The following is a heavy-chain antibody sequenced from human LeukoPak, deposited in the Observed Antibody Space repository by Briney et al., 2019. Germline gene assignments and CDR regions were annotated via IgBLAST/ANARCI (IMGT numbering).Heavy chain of an antibody. Sequence: SETLSLTCTVSGGTISNYYWNWLRQPPGKGLEWIGYISCSGSTNYNPSLKSRVTISVDTSKNQFSLRLSSVTAADTAVYYCATRGRGYSPWDWGQGTLVTVS. CDR3: ATRGRGYSPWD. CDR2: ISCSGST. CDR1: GGTISNYY. V-gene: IGHV4-59*08. J-gene: IGHJ4*02. D-gene: IGHD5-18*01.